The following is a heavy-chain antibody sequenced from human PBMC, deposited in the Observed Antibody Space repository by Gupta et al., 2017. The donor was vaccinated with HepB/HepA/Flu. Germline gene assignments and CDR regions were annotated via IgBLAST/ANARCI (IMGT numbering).Heavy chain of an antibody. CDR1: GFTFDDFA. D-gene: IGHD3-16*02. J-gene: IGHJ4*02. Sequence: EVQLVESGGGLVQPGRSLRLSCAASGFTFDDFAMHWVRQAPGKGLEWVSGISWNSAGIGYADSVKGRFTISRDNAKNSLYLQMNSLRAEDTALYYCAKDVVIVMFRGAIDSWGQGTLVTVSS. CDR3: AKDVVIVMFRGAIDS. V-gene: IGHV3-9*01. CDR2: ISWNSAGI.